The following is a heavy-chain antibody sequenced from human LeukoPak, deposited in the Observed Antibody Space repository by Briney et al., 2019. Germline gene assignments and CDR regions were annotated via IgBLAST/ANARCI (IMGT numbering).Heavy chain of an antibody. CDR1: GGTFSSYA. CDR3: ARRYYYDSSGYYYDY. V-gene: IGHV1-69*04. J-gene: IGHJ4*02. Sequence: SVKVSCTASGGTFSSYAISWVRQAPGQGLEWMGRIIPILGIANYAQKFQGRVTITADKSTSTAYMELSSLRSEDTAVYYCARRYYYDSSGYYYDYWGQGTLVTVSS. CDR2: IIPILGIA. D-gene: IGHD3-22*01.